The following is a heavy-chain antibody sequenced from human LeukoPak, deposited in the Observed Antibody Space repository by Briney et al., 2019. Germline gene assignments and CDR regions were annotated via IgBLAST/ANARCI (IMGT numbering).Heavy chain of an antibody. V-gene: IGHV1-18*01. CDR3: ARGEYSSSAFDY. D-gene: IGHD6-6*01. Sequence: ASVKVSCKASGYTFTSYGISWVRKAPGQGVEWMGWISGYNGNTNYAQKLQGRVTMTTDTSTSTAYMELRSLRSDDTAVYYCARGEYSSSAFDYWGQGTLVTVSS. J-gene: IGHJ4*02. CDR2: ISGYNGNT. CDR1: GYTFTSYG.